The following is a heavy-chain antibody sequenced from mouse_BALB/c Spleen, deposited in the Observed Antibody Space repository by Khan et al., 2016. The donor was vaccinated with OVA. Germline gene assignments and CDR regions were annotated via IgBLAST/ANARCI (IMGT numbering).Heavy chain of an antibody. D-gene: IGHD2-10*01. CDR1: GYSFTNYG. V-gene: IGHV9-3-1*01. CDR3: ARPPYFSYTLDY. J-gene: IGHJ4*01. Sequence: QIQLVQSGPELKKPGETVKISCKASGYSFTNYGMNWVKQSPGKALKWMGWINTYTGEPTYADEFQGRFAISLETYANTSYLQINLLKNEYTATYFCARPPYFSYTLDYWGQGTSVTVSS. CDR2: INTYTGEP.